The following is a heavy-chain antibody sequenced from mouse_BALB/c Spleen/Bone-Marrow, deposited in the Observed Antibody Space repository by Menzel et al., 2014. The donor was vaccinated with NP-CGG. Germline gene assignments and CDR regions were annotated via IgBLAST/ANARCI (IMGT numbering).Heavy chain of an antibody. D-gene: IGHD2-1*01. V-gene: IGHV1-9*01. CDR2: ILPGSGST. J-gene: IGHJ1*01. CDR3: ARGGNFLWYFDV. CDR1: GYTFRSHW. Sequence: QVQLQQSGAELMKPGASVKISCKATGYTFRSHWIEWVKQRPGHGLEWIGEILPGSGSTYYNEKFKGKAIFTADTSSNTAYMQLSSLTSEDSAVYYCARGGNFLWYFDVWGAGTTVTVSS.